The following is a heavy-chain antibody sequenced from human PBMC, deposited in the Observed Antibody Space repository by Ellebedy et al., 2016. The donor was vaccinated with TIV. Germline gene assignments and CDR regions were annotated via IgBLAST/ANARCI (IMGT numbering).Heavy chain of an antibody. J-gene: IGHJ4*02. V-gene: IGHV3-23*01. D-gene: IGHD6-19*01. Sequence: GESLKISCAASGFTFSNYAMGWVRQAPGKGLHWVSFISPTGGNTNYADSVKGRFTFSRDNSKNTVYLQMNRLRVEDMAVYYCARGRYTSGWYPDYFDYWGQGTLVTVSS. CDR1: GFTFSNYA. CDR3: ARGRYTSGWYPDYFDY. CDR2: ISPTGGNT.